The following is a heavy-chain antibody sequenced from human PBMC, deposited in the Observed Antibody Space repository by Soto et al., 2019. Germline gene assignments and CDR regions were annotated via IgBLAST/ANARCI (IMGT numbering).Heavy chain of an antibody. D-gene: IGHD3-16*01. CDR2: INTYNGNT. CDR1: GYTFTRYG. V-gene: IGHV1-18*01. CDR3: AMVDVYVTPSPQDV. Sequence: QAQLVQSGAEVKNPGASVKVSCKASGYTFTRYGIGWARQAPGQVLVWMGWINTYNGNTNYAQNVQGRVTLTTDTSTSTAYMELRSLRSNDTAIYYCAMVDVYVTPSPQDVWGQGTTGSVSS. J-gene: IGHJ6*02.